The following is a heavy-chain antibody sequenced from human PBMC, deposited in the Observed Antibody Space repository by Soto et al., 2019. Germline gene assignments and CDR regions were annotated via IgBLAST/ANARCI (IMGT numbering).Heavy chain of an antibody. Sequence: SETLSLTCGVSGYSISSGYYWSWIRQPTGKGLEWIGSIYQGGDTYYNPSLNSPVTISVDTSNNHFSLRLDSVTAADTAVYYCARAAFRRGSHHFDFWGQGILVT. J-gene: IGHJ4*02. CDR3: ARAAFRRGSHHFDF. CDR1: GYSISSGYY. CDR2: IYQGGDT. V-gene: IGHV4-38-2*01. D-gene: IGHD1-26*01.